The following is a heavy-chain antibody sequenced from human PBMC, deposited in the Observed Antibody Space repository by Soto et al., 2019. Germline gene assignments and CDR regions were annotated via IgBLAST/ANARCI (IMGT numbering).Heavy chain of an antibody. J-gene: IGHJ6*02. Sequence: PGGSLRLSCAVSGFTFSSYAMSWVRQAPGKGLEWISGISGSGDGSNYADSVKGRFIISRDNAKNTLYLQMDSLRAEDTAVYYCAKDQLTAGGTYFYYYGVDVWGQGTTVTVSS. V-gene: IGHV3-23*01. D-gene: IGHD6-13*01. CDR1: GFTFSSYA. CDR3: AKDQLTAGGTYFYYYGVDV. CDR2: ISGSGDGS.